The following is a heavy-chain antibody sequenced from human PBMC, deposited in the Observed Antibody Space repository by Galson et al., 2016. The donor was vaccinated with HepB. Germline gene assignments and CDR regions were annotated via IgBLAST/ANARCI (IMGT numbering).Heavy chain of an antibody. Sequence: SVKVSCKASGGTFSHSVFSWVRQAPGQGLEWMGGIIPIYGPANYAQKFQGRVTITADDSTRTAYMELRSLRSDDTAVYYCARADSWLVTDDYYATMDVWGQGTTIIVSS. CDR2: IIPIYGPA. J-gene: IGHJ6*02. CDR3: ARADSWLVTDDYYATMDV. CDR1: GGTFSHSV. D-gene: IGHD6-19*01. V-gene: IGHV1-69*13.